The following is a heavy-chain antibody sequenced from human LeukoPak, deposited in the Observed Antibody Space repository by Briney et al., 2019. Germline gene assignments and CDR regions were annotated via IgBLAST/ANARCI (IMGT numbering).Heavy chain of an antibody. CDR2: IYYSGST. V-gene: IGHV4-59*01. CDR1: GGSISSYY. D-gene: IGHD1-26*01. J-gene: IGHJ3*02. Sequence: SETLSLTCTVSGGSISSYYWSWLRQPPGKGLEGIGYIYYSGSTNYNPSLTSRVTISVDTSKNQFSLKLSSVTAADTAVYYCAKGQVGDDAFDIWGQGTMVTVSS. CDR3: AKGQVGDDAFDI.